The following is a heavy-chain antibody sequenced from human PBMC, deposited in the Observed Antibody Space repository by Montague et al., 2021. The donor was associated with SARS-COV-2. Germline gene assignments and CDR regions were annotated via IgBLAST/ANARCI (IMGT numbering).Heavy chain of an antibody. CDR2: ISGSDDTT. Sequence: SLRLSCAASGFTLSCYAMNWVRQAPGKGLEWVSSISGSDDTTYYADSVKGRFTISRDSSKNTLYLQMNSLRVEETAVYYCAKGFTSWPRGLFDYWGQGSLVTVSS. J-gene: IGHJ4*02. CDR3: AKGFTSWPRGLFDY. D-gene: IGHD2-2*01. V-gene: IGHV3-23*01. CDR1: GFTLSCYA.